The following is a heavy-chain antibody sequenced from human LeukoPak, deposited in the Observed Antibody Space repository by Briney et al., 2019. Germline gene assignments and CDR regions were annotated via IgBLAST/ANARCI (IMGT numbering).Heavy chain of an antibody. Sequence: GASVKVSCKASGYTFTSYGISWVRQAPGQGLEWMGWISAYNGDTRYPQNLQGRVTTTTDTSTSTAYMELRSLRSDDTAVYYCARAPPGMAVGPGDYWGQGTLVTVSS. D-gene: IGHD6-19*01. V-gene: IGHV1-18*01. CDR1: GYTFTSYG. CDR2: ISAYNGDT. CDR3: ARAPPGMAVGPGDY. J-gene: IGHJ4*02.